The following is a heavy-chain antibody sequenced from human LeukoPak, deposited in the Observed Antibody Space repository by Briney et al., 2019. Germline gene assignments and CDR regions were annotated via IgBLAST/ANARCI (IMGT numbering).Heavy chain of an antibody. CDR2: ISGSGGST. CDR3: AKNLFSPYWGGGHNWFDP. D-gene: IGHD7-27*01. CDR1: GFTFSSYG. J-gene: IGHJ5*02. Sequence: GGSLRLSCAASGFTFSSYGMSWVRQAPGKGLEWVSAISGSGGSTYYADSVKGRFTISRDNSKNTLYLEINSPRAEDTAVYYWAKNLFSPYWGGGHNWFDPWGQGTLVTVSS. V-gene: IGHV3-23*01.